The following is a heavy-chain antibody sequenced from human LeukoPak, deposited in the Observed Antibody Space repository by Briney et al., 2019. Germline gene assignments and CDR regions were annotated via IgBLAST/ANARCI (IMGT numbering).Heavy chain of an antibody. CDR1: GFSFNEHA. CDR2: IWRDGSNK. D-gene: IGHD1-26*01. V-gene: IGHV3-33*08. J-gene: IGHJ4*02. CDR3: ARHGSGRKYFDPLDY. Sequence: GRSLRLSCAAAGFSFNEHAMHWVRQAPGKGLEWVAVIWRDGSNKYYADSVKGRFTVSRDNPKNTLNLQMDSLRVEDTAVYYCARHGSGRKYFDPLDYWGQGTLVTVSS.